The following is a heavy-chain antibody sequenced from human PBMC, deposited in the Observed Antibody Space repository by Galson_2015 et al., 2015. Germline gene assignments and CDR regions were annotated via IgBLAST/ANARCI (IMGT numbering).Heavy chain of an antibody. J-gene: IGHJ4*02. V-gene: IGHV3-33*01. D-gene: IGHD2-2*01. Sequence: SLRLSCAASGFTFSSYGMHWVRQAPGNGLEWAAILWSDESNKYYADSVKGRFTISRDISKNTLYLQMNSLRAEDTAVYYCARGRDCSRSNCYFDSWGQGTLVTVSS. CDR3: ARGRDCSRSNCYFDS. CDR2: LWSDESNK. CDR1: GFTFSSYG.